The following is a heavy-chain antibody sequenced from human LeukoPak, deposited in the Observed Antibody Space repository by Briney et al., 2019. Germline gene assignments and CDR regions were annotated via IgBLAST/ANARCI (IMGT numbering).Heavy chain of an antibody. CDR1: RFSISTNY. Sequence: GGSLRLSCAASRFSISTNYMSWVRQAPGKGLEWVSVIYSSGSTDYADSVKGRFTISRDTSENTVYLQMNSLIVEVTAVYYCARRQDDSSLGYWGQGTLVTVSS. V-gene: IGHV3-53*01. J-gene: IGHJ4*02. CDR3: ARRQDDSSLGY. D-gene: IGHD3-9*01. CDR2: IYSSGST.